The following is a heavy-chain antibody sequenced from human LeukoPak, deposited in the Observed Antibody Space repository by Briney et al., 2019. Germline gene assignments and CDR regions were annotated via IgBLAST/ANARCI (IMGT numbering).Heavy chain of an antibody. CDR2: IYTCGST. V-gene: IGHV4-61*02. CDR1: GGCISSGSYC. D-gene: IGHD2-2*01. CDR3: ARLIDCSSTSCYPFAQKYFDY. Sequence: RSQTLSLTCTVSGGCISSGSYCPSWIRPPAWNGLEWVIRIYTCGSTNYNPSLKSRVTISVDTSKNQFSLKLSSVTAADTAVYYCARLIDCSSTSCYPFAQKYFDYWGQGTLVTVSS. J-gene: IGHJ4*02.